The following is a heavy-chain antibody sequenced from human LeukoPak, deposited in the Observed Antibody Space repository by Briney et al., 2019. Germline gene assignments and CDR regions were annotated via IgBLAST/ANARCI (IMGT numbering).Heavy chain of an antibody. J-gene: IGHJ4*02. D-gene: IGHD4-23*01. CDR3: ARDARDGYGGNPFDY. CDR2: ISGSGGST. V-gene: IGHV3-23*01. CDR1: GFTFSSYA. Sequence: GGSLRLSCAASGFTFSSYAMSWVRQAPGKGLEWVSAISGSGGSTYYADSVKGRFTISRDNSKNTLYLQMNSLRAEDTAVYYCARDARDGYGGNPFDYWGQGTLVTASS.